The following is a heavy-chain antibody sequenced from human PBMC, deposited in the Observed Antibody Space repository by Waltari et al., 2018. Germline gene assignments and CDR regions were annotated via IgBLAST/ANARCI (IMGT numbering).Heavy chain of an antibody. D-gene: IGHD3-3*01. Sequence: QVQLQESGPGLVKPSETLSLTCTVPGGTISSYYWSWIRQPAGKGLEWIGRIYTSGSTNYNPSLKSRVTMSVDTSKNQFSLKLSSVTAADTAVYYCARDLEWPHRGAFDIWGQGTMVTVSS. CDR1: GGTISSYY. J-gene: IGHJ3*02. V-gene: IGHV4-4*07. CDR3: ARDLEWPHRGAFDI. CDR2: IYTSGST.